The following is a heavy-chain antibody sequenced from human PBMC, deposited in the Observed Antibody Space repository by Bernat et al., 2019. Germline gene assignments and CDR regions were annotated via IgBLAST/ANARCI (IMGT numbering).Heavy chain of an antibody. V-gene: IGHV3-21*01. CDR2: ISSSSSYI. D-gene: IGHD1-26*01. J-gene: IGHJ4*02. CDR1: GFPFSSYS. CDR3: ARGRTSGSYEDY. Sequence: EVQLVESGGGLVKPGGSLRLSCAASGFPFSSYSMNWVRQAPGKGLEWVSSISSSSSYIYYADSVKGRFTISRDNAKNSLYLQMNSLRAEDTAVYYCARGRTSGSYEDYWGQGTLVTVSS.